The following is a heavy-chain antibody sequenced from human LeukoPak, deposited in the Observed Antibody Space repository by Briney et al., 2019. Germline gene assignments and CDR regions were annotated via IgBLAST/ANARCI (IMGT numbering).Heavy chain of an antibody. CDR1: GFTFSSYA. Sequence: GGSLRLSCAASGFTFSSYAMTWVRQAPGKGLEWVSLIGASGESTYYADSVKGRFTISRDNSKNTLSLQMNSLRVEDTAMYFCAKDIQLSTWGLGTMVTVSS. J-gene: IGHJ3*01. CDR3: AKDIQLST. V-gene: IGHV3-23*01. CDR2: IGASGEST. D-gene: IGHD5-24*01.